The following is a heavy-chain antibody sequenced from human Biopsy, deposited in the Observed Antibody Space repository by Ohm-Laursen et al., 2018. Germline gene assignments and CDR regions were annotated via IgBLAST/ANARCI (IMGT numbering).Heavy chain of an antibody. CDR1: GGSIISYY. CDR3: ARDRGYYSDRTVPGYFDL. V-gene: IGHV4-59*01. CDR2: VYNGGIT. J-gene: IGHJ2*01. D-gene: IGHD3-22*01. Sequence: SETLSLTCRVSGGSIISYYWTWIRQPPGQGLEWIGHVYNGGITNYNPSLKSRVTISVDTSKNHFSLRLRSVTPADTAIYYCARDRGYYSDRTVPGYFDLWGRGTLVTVSS.